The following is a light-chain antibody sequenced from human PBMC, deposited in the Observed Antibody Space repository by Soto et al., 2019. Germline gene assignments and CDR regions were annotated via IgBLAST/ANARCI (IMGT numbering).Light chain of an antibody. J-gene: IGLJ3*02. CDR1: NSDVGRYKL. V-gene: IGLV2-14*03. Sequence: QSVLTQPASVSGSPGQSITISCTGTNSDVGRYKLVSWYQQHPGKAPKLMIFDVTNRPSGVSNRFSGSKSGNTASLTISGLQAEDEADYYCSSYTTSSTLMFGGGTKLSVL. CDR2: DVT. CDR3: SSYTTSSTLM.